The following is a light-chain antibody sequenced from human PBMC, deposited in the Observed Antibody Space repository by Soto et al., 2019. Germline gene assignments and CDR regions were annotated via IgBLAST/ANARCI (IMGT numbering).Light chain of an antibody. V-gene: IGLV2-14*01. CDR3: SSYTSSSTLYV. J-gene: IGLJ1*01. Sequence: QSALTQPASVSGSPGQSITISCTGTSSDVGGYNYVSWYQQHPGKAPKLMIYDVSNRPSGVSNRFSGSKSGNTASLTISGXXXXXEXDYYCSSYTSSSTLYVXGTGTKVTVL. CDR2: DVS. CDR1: SSDVGGYNY.